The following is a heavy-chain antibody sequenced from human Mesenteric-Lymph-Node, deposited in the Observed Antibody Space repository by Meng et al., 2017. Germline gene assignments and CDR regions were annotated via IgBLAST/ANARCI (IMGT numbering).Heavy chain of an antibody. V-gene: IGHV1-69*05. CDR1: GGTFSSYA. CDR2: IIPIFGTA. D-gene: IGHD2-15*01. J-gene: IGHJ6*02. Sequence: SVKVSCKASGGTFSSYAISWVRQAPGQGLEWMGGIIPIFGTANYAQTFQGRVTITTDESTSTAYMELSSLRSEDTAVYYCARDGVVAATSFGYYSGMDVWGQGTTVTVSS. CDR3: ARDGVVAATSFGYYSGMDV.